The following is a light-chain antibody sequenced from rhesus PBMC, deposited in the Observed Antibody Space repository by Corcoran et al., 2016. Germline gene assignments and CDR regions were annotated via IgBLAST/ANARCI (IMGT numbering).Light chain of an antibody. V-gene: IGKV1S12*01. CDR3: QHYYDNPFT. J-gene: IGKJ3*01. CDR2: AAS. CDR1: QNIYSN. Sequence: DIQMTQSPSALSASVGDRVTISCRASQNIYSNLAWYQQKPGKAPKLLIYAASSLQTGIPSRFSGSGSGTDFTLTISRLQPEDSAAYYCQHYYDNPFTFGPGTKLDIK.